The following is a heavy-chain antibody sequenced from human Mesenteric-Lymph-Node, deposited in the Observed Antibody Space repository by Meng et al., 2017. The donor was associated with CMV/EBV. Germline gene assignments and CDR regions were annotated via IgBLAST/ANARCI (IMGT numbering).Heavy chain of an antibody. CDR2: IYWDDDT. V-gene: IGHV2-5*02. D-gene: IGHD3-10*01. CDR1: GFSISNSGMG. CDR3: VHTYYYGSGSAPFDS. Sequence: GFSISNSGMGVGWIRQPPGKALEWLALIYWDDDTGYSPSLNSRRTITKDTTKNQVVLTMTNVDPVDTATYYCVHTYYYGSGSAPFDSWGQGTLVTVSS. J-gene: IGHJ4*02.